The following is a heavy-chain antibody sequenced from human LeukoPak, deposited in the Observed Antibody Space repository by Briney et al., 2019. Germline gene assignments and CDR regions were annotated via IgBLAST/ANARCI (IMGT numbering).Heavy chain of an antibody. Sequence: SETLSLTCTVSGGSISSSSYYWVWIRQPPGKGLEWIGSIHYSGSTSYNPSLTSRVTISVDTSKNQFLLKLSSVTAADTAVYYCARGVYYGSGSYNWGQGTLVTVSS. CDR3: ARGVYYGSGSYN. V-gene: IGHV4-39*06. CDR2: IHYSGST. D-gene: IGHD3-10*01. J-gene: IGHJ4*02. CDR1: GGSISSSSYY.